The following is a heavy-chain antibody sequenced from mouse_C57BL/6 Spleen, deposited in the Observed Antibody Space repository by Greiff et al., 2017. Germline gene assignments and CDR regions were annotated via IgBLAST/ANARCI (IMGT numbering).Heavy chain of an antibody. V-gene: IGHV1-19*01. J-gene: IGHJ2*01. CDR1: GYTFTDYY. D-gene: IGHD6-1*01. CDR2: INPYNGGT. CDR3: ARDLYYFDD. Sequence: EVQLQQSGPVLVKPGASVKMSCKASGYTFTDYYMNWVKQSHGKSLEWIGVINPYNGGTSYNQKFKGKATLTVDKSSSTAYMELNSLTSEDSAVYYCARDLYYFDDWGQGTTLTVSS.